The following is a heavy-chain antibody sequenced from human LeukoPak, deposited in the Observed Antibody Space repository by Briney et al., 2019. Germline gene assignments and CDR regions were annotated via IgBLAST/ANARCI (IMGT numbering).Heavy chain of an antibody. V-gene: IGHV4-34*01. CDR2: VAHKGPT. CDR1: GGSFSGYY. Sequence: SETLSLTCAVYGGSFSGYYWSWIRQSPGKGLQWIGEVAHKGPTVYSPTLNRKYNPSFKSRVTMSVDPSKNQFSLKLTSVTAADTARYYCVRQGANSAYYLFDYWGQGTLVTVSS. CDR3: VRQGANSAYYLFDY. D-gene: IGHD3-10*01. J-gene: IGHJ4*02.